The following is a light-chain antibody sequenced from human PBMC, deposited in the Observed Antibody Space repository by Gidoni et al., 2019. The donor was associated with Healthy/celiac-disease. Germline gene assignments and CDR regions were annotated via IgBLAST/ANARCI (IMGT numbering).Light chain of an antibody. Sequence: EIVLTQSPGTLSLSPGERATLSCRASQSVSSSYFAWYQQKPGQAPRLLIYGASSRATGIPDRFSGSGSGTDFTLTISRLEPEDLAVYYCQQYGSSPRYTFXQXTKLEIK. V-gene: IGKV3-20*01. CDR2: GAS. CDR1: QSVSSSY. J-gene: IGKJ2*01. CDR3: QQYGSSPRYT.